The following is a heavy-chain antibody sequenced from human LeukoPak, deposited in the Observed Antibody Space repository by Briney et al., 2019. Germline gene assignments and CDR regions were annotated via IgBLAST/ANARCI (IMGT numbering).Heavy chain of an antibody. V-gene: IGHV3-21*01. CDR3: ARGHTSGWSNFDC. CDR1: GFTFNTYA. D-gene: IGHD6-19*01. J-gene: IGHJ4*02. Sequence: GGSLRLSCAASGFTFNTYAMTWVRHAPGKGLEWVSSISGNSAFIYYADSVRGRFTISRDNAKNSLYLRMSSLRAEDTAVYYCARGHTSGWSNFDCWGLGTLVTVSS. CDR2: ISGNSAFI.